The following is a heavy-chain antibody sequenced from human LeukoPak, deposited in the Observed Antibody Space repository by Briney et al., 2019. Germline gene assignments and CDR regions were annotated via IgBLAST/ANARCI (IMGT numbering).Heavy chain of an antibody. CDR2: INPNSGGT. J-gene: IGHJ5*02. Sequence: ASLKVSCKASGYTFTGYYMHWVRQAPGQGLEWMGWINPNSGGTNYAQKFQGRVTMTRDTSISTVYMELSRLRPDDTALYYCAREDGGLDCGGDWYSWFDPWGQGTLVTVSS. CDR1: GYTFTGYY. V-gene: IGHV1-2*02. CDR3: AREDGGLDCGGDWYSWFDP. D-gene: IGHD2-21*02.